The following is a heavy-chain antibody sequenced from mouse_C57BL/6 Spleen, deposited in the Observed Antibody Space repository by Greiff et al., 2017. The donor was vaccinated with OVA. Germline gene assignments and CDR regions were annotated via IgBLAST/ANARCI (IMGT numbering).Heavy chain of an antibody. CDR3: AREENSP. Sequence: VQLQQSVAELVRPGSSVKMSCKTSGYTFTSYWMNWVKQRPGQGLEWIGNINPSNGGTNYNEKFKSKATLTVDKSSSTAYMQLSSLTSEDSAVYYCAREENSPWGQGTSVTVSS. CDR2: INPSNGGT. J-gene: IGHJ4*01. V-gene: IGHV1-53*01. CDR1: GYTFTSYW.